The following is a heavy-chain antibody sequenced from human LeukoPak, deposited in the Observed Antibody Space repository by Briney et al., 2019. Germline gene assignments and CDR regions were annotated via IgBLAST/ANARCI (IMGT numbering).Heavy chain of an antibody. J-gene: IGHJ4*02. CDR1: GFTFSGYS. Sequence: GGSLRPSCAASGFTFSGYSMHWVRQAPGKGLEWISYITTTSSTTYYIGSVEGRFTISRDNARNSLYLQMNSLRADDTAVYYCASGPTPGVAAAADYWGQGTLVTVSS. D-gene: IGHD6-13*01. CDR3: ASGPTPGVAAAADY. CDR2: ITTTSSTT. V-gene: IGHV3-48*01.